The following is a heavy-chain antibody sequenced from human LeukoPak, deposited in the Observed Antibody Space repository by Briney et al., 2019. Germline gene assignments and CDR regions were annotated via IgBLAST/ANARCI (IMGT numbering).Heavy chain of an antibody. CDR3: SRGGEAAGTQTNFDN. V-gene: IGHV1-2*02. CDR2: INPHSGGT. J-gene: IGHJ4*02. D-gene: IGHD6-13*01. Sequence: ASVKVSCKASGYTFTHHYIHWVRQAPGQGLEWMGFINPHSGGTMYGQSLQGRITLTRDTSSSTAYLELSRLKSDDSAVYYCSRGGEAAGTQTNFDNWGQGTLVMVSS. CDR1: GYTFTHHY.